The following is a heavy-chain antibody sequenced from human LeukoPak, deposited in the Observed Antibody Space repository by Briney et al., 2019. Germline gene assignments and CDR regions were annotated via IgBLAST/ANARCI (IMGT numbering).Heavy chain of an antibody. CDR3: ARFSGDYTYYFDY. Sequence: GGSLRLSCAASGFTVSRNYMSWVRQAPGKGLEWVSVIYSGGNTYYADSVKGRFTISRDNSKNTLYLQMNSLRAEDTAVYYFARFSGDYTYYFDYWGQGTLVTVSS. D-gene: IGHD4-17*01. V-gene: IGHV3-66*01. J-gene: IGHJ4*02. CDR2: IYSGGNT. CDR1: GFTVSRNY.